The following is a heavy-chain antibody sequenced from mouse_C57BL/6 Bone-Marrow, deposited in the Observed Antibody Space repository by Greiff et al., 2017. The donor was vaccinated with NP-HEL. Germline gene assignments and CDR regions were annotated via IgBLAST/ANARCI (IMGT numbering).Heavy chain of an antibody. CDR3: ARSLYYYGSSYVGYAMDY. Sequence: QVQLQQPGAELVKPGASVKLSCKASGYTFTSYWMPWVKQRPGQGLEWIGEIDPSDSYTNYNQKFKGKATLTVDTSSSTAYMQLSSLTSEDSAVYYCARSLYYYGSSYVGYAMDYWGQGTSVTVSS. J-gene: IGHJ4*01. V-gene: IGHV1-50*01. CDR1: GYTFTSYW. D-gene: IGHD1-1*01. CDR2: IDPSDSYT.